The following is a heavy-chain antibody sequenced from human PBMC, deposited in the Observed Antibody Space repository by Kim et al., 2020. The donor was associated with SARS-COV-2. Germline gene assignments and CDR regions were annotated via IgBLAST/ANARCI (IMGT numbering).Heavy chain of an antibody. CDR1: GFTFSSYG. CDR2: IWYDGSNK. Sequence: GGSLRLSCAASGFTFSSYGMHWVRQAPGKGLEWVAVIWYDGSNKYYADSVKGRFTISRDNSKNTLYLQMNSLRAEDTAVYYCAKNRDYYYYGMDVWGQGTTVTVSS. J-gene: IGHJ6*02. CDR3: AKNRDYYYYGMDV. V-gene: IGHV3-33*06.